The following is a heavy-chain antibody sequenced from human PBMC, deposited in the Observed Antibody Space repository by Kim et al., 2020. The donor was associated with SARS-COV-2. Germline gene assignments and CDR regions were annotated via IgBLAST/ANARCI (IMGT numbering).Heavy chain of an antibody. V-gene: IGHV4-31*03. Sequence: SETLSLTCTVSGASIRGGDYYWSWIRQYPGKGLEWIGYIYYSGITYYNPSLKSRVTISADTTKNQFSLKMSSVTAADTAVYYCARDGTQDVNGSLGRFDYWGQGTLATVSS. D-gene: IGHD1-26*01. CDR3: ARDGTQDVNGSLGRFDY. J-gene: IGHJ4*02. CDR1: GASIRGGDYY. CDR2: IYYSGIT.